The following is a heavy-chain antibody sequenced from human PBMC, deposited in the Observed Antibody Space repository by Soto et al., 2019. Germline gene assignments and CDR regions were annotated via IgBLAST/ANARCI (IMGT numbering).Heavy chain of an antibody. CDR2: IKQDGSEK. D-gene: IGHD5-12*01. V-gene: IGHV3-7*01. Sequence: GGSLRLSCAASGFTFSSYWMSWVRQAPGKGLEWVANIKQDGSEKYYVDSVKGRFTISRDNAKNSLYLQMNSLRAEDTAEYYCARRGYSGYDDAFDIWGQGTMVTVSS. CDR3: ARRGYSGYDDAFDI. J-gene: IGHJ3*02. CDR1: GFTFSSYW.